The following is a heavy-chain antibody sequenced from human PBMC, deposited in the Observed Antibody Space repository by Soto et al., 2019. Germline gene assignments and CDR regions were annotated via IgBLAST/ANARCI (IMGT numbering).Heavy chain of an antibody. Sequence: QVQLQESGPGLVKPSQTLSLTCTVSGGSISSGGYYWSWIRQHPGKGLEWIGYIYYSGSTYYNPSLKSRVTISVDTSKNQFSLKLSSVTAADTAVYYCARRAQLTLTYYYYMDVWGKGTTVTVSS. V-gene: IGHV4-31*03. D-gene: IGHD3-9*01. CDR3: ARRAQLTLTYYYYMDV. CDR1: GGSISSGGYY. J-gene: IGHJ6*03. CDR2: IYYSGST.